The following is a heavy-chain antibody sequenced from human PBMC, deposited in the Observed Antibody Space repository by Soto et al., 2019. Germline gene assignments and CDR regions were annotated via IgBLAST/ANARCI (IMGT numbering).Heavy chain of an antibody. V-gene: IGHV1-69*02. Sequence: QVQLVQSGAEVKKPGSSVKVSCKASGGTFSSYTISWVRQAPGQGLEWMGRIIPILGIANYAQKFQGRVTITADKXXSXAXXELSSLRSEDTAVYYCARVMEGYCSGGSCLNWFDPWGQGTLVTVSS. CDR3: ARVMEGYCSGGSCLNWFDP. J-gene: IGHJ5*02. D-gene: IGHD2-15*01. CDR2: IIPILGIA. CDR1: GGTFSSYT.